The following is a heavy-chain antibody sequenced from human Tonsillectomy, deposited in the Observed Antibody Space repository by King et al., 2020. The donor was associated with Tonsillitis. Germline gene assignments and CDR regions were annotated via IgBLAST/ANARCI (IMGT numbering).Heavy chain of an antibody. D-gene: IGHD3-22*01. CDR2: IKQDGSER. CDR1: GFTFSGYW. V-gene: IGHV3-7*03. J-gene: IGHJ3*02. CDR3: ARLYYYESSGLFPNPAAFDI. Sequence: EVQLVESGGGLVQPGGSLRLSCAASGFTFSGYWMSWVRQGPGKGLEWVANIKQDGSERYYVDSVKGRFTISRDNAKNSLYLQLNSLRAEDTAVYYCARLYYYESSGLFPNPAAFDIWGQGTMVTVSA.